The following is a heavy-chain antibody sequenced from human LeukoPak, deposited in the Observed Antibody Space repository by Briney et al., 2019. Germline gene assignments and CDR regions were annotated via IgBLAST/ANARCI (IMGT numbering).Heavy chain of an antibody. CDR1: GGSLSGYY. CDR3: ARSLIRGATGHYYYGMDV. Sequence: SETLSLTCAVYGGSLSGYYWSWIREPPGQGLEWIGEINHSGTTNYNPSLRSRVTISGDTSKKQFSLKVTSVTAADTAVYYCARSLIRGATGHYYYGMDVWGQGTPVTVS. D-gene: IGHD3-10*01. V-gene: IGHV4-34*01. J-gene: IGHJ6*02. CDR2: INHSGTT.